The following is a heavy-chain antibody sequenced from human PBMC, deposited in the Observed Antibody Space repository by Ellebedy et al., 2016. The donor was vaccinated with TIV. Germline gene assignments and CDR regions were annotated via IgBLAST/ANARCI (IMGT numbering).Heavy chain of an antibody. CDR3: TVGAPFDY. J-gene: IGHJ4*02. CDR2: ISGNVVST. CDR1: GFTFRNSD. V-gene: IGHV3-23*01. D-gene: IGHD1-26*01. Sequence: GESLKISXAASGFTFRNSDMSWVRQAPGKGLEWVSTISGNVVSTYYADSVKGRFTISRDNSKNTVYLHMNSLKTEDTAVYYCTVGAPFDYWGQGTLVTVSS.